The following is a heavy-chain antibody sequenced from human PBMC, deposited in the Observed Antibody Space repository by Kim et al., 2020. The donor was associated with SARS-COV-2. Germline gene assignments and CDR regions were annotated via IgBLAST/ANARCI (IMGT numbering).Heavy chain of an antibody. CDR2: IYYSGST. D-gene: IGHD1-26*01. CDR3: ASSGELRGGFDY. V-gene: IGHV4-39*07. J-gene: IGHJ4*02. Sequence: SETLSRTCTVSGGSISSSSYYWGWIRQPPGKGLEWIGSIYYSGSTYYNPSLKSRVTISVDTSKNQFSLKLSSVTAADTTVYYCASSGELRGGFDYWGQGTLVTVSS. CDR1: GGSISSSSYY.